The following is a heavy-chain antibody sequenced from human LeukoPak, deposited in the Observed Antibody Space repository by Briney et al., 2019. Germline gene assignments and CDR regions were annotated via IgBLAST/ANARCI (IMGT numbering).Heavy chain of an antibody. J-gene: IGHJ6*02. V-gene: IGHV3-48*02. CDR3: AREDGDYGYYYYGMDV. CDR1: GFTFSSYS. CDR2: ISSSSSTI. Sequence: GGSLRLSCAASGFTFSSYSMNWVRQAPGKGLEWVSYISSSSSTIYYADSVKGRSTISRDNAKNSLYLQMNSLRDEDTAVYYCAREDGDYGYYYYGMDVWGQGTTVTVSS. D-gene: IGHD4-17*01.